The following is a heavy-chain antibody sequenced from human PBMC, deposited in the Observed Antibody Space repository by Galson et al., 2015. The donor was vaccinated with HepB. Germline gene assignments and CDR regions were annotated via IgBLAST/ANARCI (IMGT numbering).Heavy chain of an antibody. D-gene: IGHD3-22*01. CDR3: ARDSVVGYYDSSGEPDY. Sequence: SLRLSCAASGFTFSSYGMHWVRQAPGKGLEWVAVIWYDGSNKYYADSVKGRFTISRDNSKNTLYLQMNSLRAEDTAVYYCARDSVVGYYDSSGEPDYWGQETLVTVSS. J-gene: IGHJ4*02. CDR2: IWYDGSNK. V-gene: IGHV3-33*01. CDR1: GFTFSSYG.